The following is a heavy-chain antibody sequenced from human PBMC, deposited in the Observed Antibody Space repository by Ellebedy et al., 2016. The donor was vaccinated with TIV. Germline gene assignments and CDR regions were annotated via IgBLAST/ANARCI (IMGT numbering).Heavy chain of an antibody. CDR3: ARGNSGWLQFSYYFDY. Sequence: MPSETLSLTCTVPGGSISSGGYYWSWIRQHPGKGLEWIGYIYYSGSTNYNPSLKSRVTISVDTSKNQFSLKLSSVTAADTAVYYCARGNSGWLQFSYYFDYWGQGTLVTVSS. V-gene: IGHV4-61*08. D-gene: IGHD5-24*01. CDR1: GGSISSGGYY. J-gene: IGHJ4*02. CDR2: IYYSGST.